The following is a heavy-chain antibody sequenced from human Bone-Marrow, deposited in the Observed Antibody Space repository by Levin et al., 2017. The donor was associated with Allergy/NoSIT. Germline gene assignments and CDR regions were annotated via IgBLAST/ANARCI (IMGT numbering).Heavy chain of an antibody. CDR3: GSGNWSYSRDGFDV. V-gene: IGHV3-48*02. J-gene: IGHJ6*02. Sequence: SCAASGFSFSNYGMNWVRQAPGKGLEWVSYIGSTISVTHYADSVEGRFTISRDNGKNSLYLQMNSLRDEDTAMYYYGSGNWSYSRDGFDVWVQGTTVIVSS. CDR1: GFSFSNYG. D-gene: IGHD1-26*01. CDR2: IGSTISVT.